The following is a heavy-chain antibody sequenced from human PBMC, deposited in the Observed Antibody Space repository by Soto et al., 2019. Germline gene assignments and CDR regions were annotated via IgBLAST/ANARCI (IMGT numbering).Heavy chain of an antibody. V-gene: IGHV1-18*01. CDR3: ARGLGRYFDSPILH. CDR1: GDTITSYG. D-gene: IGHD3-9*01. CDR2: ISAYNGNT. J-gene: IGHJ4*02. Sequence: ASVKASCKASGDTITSYGISWVRQAPGQGLEWMGWISAYNGNTNYAQKLQGRVTMTTDTSTSTAYMELRSLRSDDTAVYYCARGLGRYFDSPILHWGQGTLVTVS.